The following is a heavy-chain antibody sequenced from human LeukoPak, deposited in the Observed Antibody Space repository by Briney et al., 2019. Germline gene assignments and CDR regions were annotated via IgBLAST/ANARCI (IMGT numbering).Heavy chain of an antibody. CDR2: IYHSGST. D-gene: IGHD6-13*01. CDR3: AWIISATGTGGYYFNY. J-gene: IGHJ4*02. V-gene: IGHV4-59*08. CDR1: GASIRSYY. Sequence: SETLSLTCNVSGASIRSYYWGWVRQSPGKGLEWIGYIYHSGSTNYNPSLRSRVAISVDTSKSQFSLNLNSVTAADTAVYYCAWIISATGTGGYYFNYWXQGTLVTVSS.